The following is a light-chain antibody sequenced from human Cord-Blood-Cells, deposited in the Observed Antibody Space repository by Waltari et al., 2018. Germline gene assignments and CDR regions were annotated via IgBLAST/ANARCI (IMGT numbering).Light chain of an antibody. CDR2: LGS. J-gene: IGKJ4*01. CDR1: QGLLHSNGYNY. Sequence: DIVMTQSPLSLPVTPGEPASISSRSSQGLLHSNGYNYLDWYLQKPGQSPRLLIYLGSNRAAGVPDRFSGSVSGADFTLKISRVEAEDVGVYYCMQDLQTPLTFGGGTKVEI. CDR3: MQDLQTPLT. V-gene: IGKV2-28*01.